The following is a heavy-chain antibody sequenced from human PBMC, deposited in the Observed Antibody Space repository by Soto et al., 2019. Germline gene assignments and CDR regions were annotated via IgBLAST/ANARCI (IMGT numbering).Heavy chain of an antibody. CDR2: ITPIFGTT. CDR3: PRDQYRPGLGTYYGPGLDH. CDR1: GVTFTTHE. J-gene: IGHJ5*02. Sequence: QVQLVQSGAEVRKTGSSVKVSCRASGVTFTTHEFSWVRQAPGQGPEWMGGITPIFGTTKYAQKFQSRVTITADESTGTVYMEPRSLRSDGTAVYYCPRDQYRPGLGTYYGPGLDHWGQGTLVTVSS. D-gene: IGHD3-10*01. V-gene: IGHV1-69*01.